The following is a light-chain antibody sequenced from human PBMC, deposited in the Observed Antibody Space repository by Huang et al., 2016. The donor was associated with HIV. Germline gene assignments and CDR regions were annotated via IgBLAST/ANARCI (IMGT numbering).Light chain of an antibody. J-gene: IGKJ1*01. CDR1: QSVLYSANKKHLPMNC. CDR2: WAS. V-gene: IGKV4-1*01. CDR3: QQHYSTPWT. Sequence: DIVMTQSPDSLAVPLGERATISCVSSQSVLYSANKKHLPMNCLAWYQKKPGQPPNLLIYWASSRASVVPDRFSGSGSGTDFTLTISSLQAEDVAVYYCQQHYSTPWTFGQGTKVEIK.